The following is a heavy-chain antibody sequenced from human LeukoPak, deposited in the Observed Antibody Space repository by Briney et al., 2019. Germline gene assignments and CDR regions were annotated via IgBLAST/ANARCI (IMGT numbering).Heavy chain of an antibody. CDR3: AREGFGVPGGY. V-gene: IGHV1-46*01. J-gene: IGHJ4*02. Sequence: ASVKVSCKASGYTFTSYYMHWVRQVPGQGLEWMGIINPSGGSTSYAQKFQGRVTMTTDTSTSTAYMELRSLRSDDTAVYYCAREGFGVPGGYWGQGTLVTVSS. CDR2: INPSGGST. D-gene: IGHD3-16*01. CDR1: GYTFTSYY.